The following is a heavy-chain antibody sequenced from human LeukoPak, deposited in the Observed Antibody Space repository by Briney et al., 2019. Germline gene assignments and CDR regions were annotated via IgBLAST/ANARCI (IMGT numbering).Heavy chain of an antibody. V-gene: IGHV4-39*07. J-gene: IGHJ4*02. CDR1: GGSISSSSYY. Sequence: SETLSLTCTVSGGSISSSSYYWGWTRQPPGKGLEWIGSIYYSGSTYYNPSLKSRVTISVDTSKNQFSLKLSSVTAADTAVYYCARSVVPAAGFDYWGQGTLVTVSS. D-gene: IGHD2-2*01. CDR3: ARSVVPAAGFDY. CDR2: IYYSGST.